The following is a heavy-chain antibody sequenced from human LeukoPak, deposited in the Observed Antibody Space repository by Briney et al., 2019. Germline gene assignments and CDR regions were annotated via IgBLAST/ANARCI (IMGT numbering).Heavy chain of an antibody. J-gene: IGHJ3*02. CDR1: GGTFSSYA. D-gene: IGHD3-22*01. CDR3: ARGGDSSGYHYDAFDI. V-gene: IGHV1-69*13. Sequence: ASVKVSCKASGGTFSSYAISWVRQAPGQGLEWMGGIIPIFGTANYAQKFQGRVTITADESTSTAYMELSSLRSEDTAVYYCARGGDSSGYHYDAFDIWGQGTMVTVSS. CDR2: IIPIFGTA.